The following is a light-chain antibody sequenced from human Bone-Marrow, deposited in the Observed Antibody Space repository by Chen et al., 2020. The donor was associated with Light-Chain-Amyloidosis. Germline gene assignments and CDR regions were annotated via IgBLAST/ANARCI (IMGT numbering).Light chain of an antibody. CDR3: QSADSSGTYEVI. J-gene: IGLJ2*01. CDR2: RDT. CDR1: ELPTKY. V-gene: IGLV3-25*03. Sequence: SYALTQPPSVSVTPGQRARNSCSGDELPTKYAYWYQQKPGQAPVLVIHRDTARPSGISERFSGSSSGTTATLTISGVQAEDEADYHCQSADSSGTYEVIFGGGTKLTVL.